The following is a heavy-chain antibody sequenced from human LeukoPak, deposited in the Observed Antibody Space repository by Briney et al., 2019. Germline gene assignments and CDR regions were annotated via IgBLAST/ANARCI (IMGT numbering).Heavy chain of an antibody. CDR1: GFTFSTYA. CDR2: ISYGGSNK. J-gene: IGHJ4*02. V-gene: IGHV3-30-3*01. CDR3: ARDLYPSGSGGADY. D-gene: IGHD3-10*01. Sequence: PGRSLRLSCAASGFTFSTYAMHWVRQARGKGLEWVAVISYGGSNKYYADSVKGRFTISRDNSKSTLYLQMNSLRAEDTAVYHCARDLYPSGSGGADYWGQGTLVTVSS.